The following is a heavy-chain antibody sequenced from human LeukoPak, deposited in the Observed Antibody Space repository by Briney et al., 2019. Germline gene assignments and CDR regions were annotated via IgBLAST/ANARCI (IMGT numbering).Heavy chain of an antibody. CDR2: ITDSGGNT. Sequence: PGGSLRLSCTASGFTFSTYAMSWVRQAPGKGLEWVSAITDSGGNTYYAAPVKGRFTISRDNSKNTLYLQMNSLRAEDTAVYYCAKPALYDSSGYPYYYYMDVWGKGTTVTVSS. CDR1: GFTFSTYA. D-gene: IGHD3-22*01. J-gene: IGHJ6*03. V-gene: IGHV3-23*01. CDR3: AKPALYDSSGYPYYYYMDV.